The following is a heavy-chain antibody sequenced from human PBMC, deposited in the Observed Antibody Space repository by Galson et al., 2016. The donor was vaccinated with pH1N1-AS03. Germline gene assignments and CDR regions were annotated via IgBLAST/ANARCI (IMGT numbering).Heavy chain of an antibody. Sequence: SVKVSCKASGGTFNSYAFTWVRQAPGQGLEWMGRIIPVMTTLNYAQKLQDRVTITADESTATSYMELTRLRSEDTAVYYCATYHNSSGYALAFWGPGTQVTVSP. CDR2: IIPVMTTL. CDR1: GGTFNSYA. D-gene: IGHD3-22*01. J-gene: IGHJ4*02. V-gene: IGHV1-69*11. CDR3: ATYHNSSGYALAF.